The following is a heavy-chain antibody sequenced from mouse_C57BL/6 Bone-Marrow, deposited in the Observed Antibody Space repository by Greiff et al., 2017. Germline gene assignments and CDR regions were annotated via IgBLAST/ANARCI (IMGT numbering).Heavy chain of an antibody. CDR1: GYTFTSYG. V-gene: IGHV1-81*01. CDR3: AKDYYGSSHWYFDV. D-gene: IGHD1-1*01. Sequence: VHLVESGAELARPGASVKLSCKASGYTFTSYGISWVKQRTGQGLEWIGEIYPRSGNTYYNEKFKGKATLTADKSSSTAYMVLRSLTSEDSAVYFCAKDYYGSSHWYFDVWGTGTTVTVSS. J-gene: IGHJ1*03. CDR2: IYPRSGNT.